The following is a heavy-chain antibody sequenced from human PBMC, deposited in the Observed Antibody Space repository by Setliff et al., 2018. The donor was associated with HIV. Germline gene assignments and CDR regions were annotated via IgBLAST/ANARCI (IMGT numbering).Heavy chain of an antibody. V-gene: IGHV3-30*07. D-gene: IGHD2-2*01. Sequence: GGSLRLSCAAFGFTVHWVRQAPGKGLEWVSAISSDGISKYYAESVKGRFTISRDNSRNTLYLQMNGLRAEDTAVYYCATYAYGSGRLDYWGQGTLVTVSS. CDR1: GFT. J-gene: IGHJ4*02. CDR2: ISSDGISK. CDR3: ATYAYGSGRLDY.